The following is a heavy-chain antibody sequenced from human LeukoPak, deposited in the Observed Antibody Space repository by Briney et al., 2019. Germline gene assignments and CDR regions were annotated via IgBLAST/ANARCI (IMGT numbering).Heavy chain of an antibody. CDR2: INHSGST. V-gene: IGHV4-39*07. CDR1: GGSISSSSYY. J-gene: IGHJ4*02. Sequence: SETLSLTCTVSGGSISSSSYYWGWIRQPPGKGLEWIGEINHSGSTNYNPSLKSRVTISVDTSKNQFSLKLSSVTAADTAVYYCARGLIIAAAVAGYWGQGTLVTVSS. CDR3: ARGLIIAAAVAGY. D-gene: IGHD6-13*01.